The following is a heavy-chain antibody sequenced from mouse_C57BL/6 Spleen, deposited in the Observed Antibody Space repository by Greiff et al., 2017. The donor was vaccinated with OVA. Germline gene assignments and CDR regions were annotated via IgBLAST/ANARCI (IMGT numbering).Heavy chain of an antibody. D-gene: IGHD4-1*01. Sequence: QVQLKESGAELVRPGASVKLSCKASGYTFTDYYINWVKQRPGQGLEWIARIYPGSGNTYYNEKFKGKATLTAEKSSSTAYMQLSSLTSEDSAVYFCARERTGTPFAYWGQGTLVTVSA. CDR3: ARERTGTPFAY. V-gene: IGHV1-76*01. CDR2: IYPGSGNT. J-gene: IGHJ3*01. CDR1: GYTFTDYY.